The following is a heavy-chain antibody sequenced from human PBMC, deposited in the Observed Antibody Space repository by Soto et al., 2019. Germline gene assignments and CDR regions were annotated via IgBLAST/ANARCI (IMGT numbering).Heavy chain of an antibody. Sequence: GGSLRLSCAASGFTFSNAWMNWVRQAPGKGLEWVGRIKSKTDGGTTDYAAPVKGRITISRDDSKNTLYLQMNSLKTEDTAVYYCTTDLIAPGPKTYYDFWSGYYPARFDYWGQGTLVTVSS. D-gene: IGHD3-3*01. J-gene: IGHJ4*02. V-gene: IGHV3-15*07. CDR1: GFTFSNAW. CDR3: TTDLIAPGPKTYYDFWSGYYPARFDY. CDR2: IKSKTDGGTT.